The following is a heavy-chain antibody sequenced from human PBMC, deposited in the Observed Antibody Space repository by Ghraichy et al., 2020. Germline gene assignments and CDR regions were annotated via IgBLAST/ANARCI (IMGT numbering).Heavy chain of an antibody. D-gene: IGHD2-2*02. J-gene: IGHJ5*02. Sequence: SETLSLTCTVSGGSISSYYWSWIRQPAGKGLEWIGRIYTSGSTNYNPSLKSRVTMSVDTSKNQFSLKLSSVTAADTAVYYCARDGGSVVVPAAILTGDLGWFDPWGQGTLVTVSS. V-gene: IGHV4-4*07. CDR1: GGSISSYY. CDR2: IYTSGST. CDR3: ARDGGSVVVPAAILTGDLGWFDP.